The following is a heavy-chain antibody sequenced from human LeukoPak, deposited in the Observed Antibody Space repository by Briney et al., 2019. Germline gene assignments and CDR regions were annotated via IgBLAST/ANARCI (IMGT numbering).Heavy chain of an antibody. D-gene: IGHD3-22*01. CDR2: IIPIFGTA. J-gene: IGHJ4*02. CDR3: AINNYYDSSGLLGY. Sequence: SVKVSCKASGYTFTSYGISWVRQAPGQGLEWMGGIIPIFGTANYAQKFQGRVTITTDESTSTAYMELSSLRSEDTAVYYCAINNYYDSSGLLGYWGQGTLVTVSS. CDR1: GYTFTSYG. V-gene: IGHV1-69*05.